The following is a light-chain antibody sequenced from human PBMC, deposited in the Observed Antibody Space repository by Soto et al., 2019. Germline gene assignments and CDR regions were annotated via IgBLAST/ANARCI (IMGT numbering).Light chain of an antibody. CDR3: QQYGSLPLT. J-gene: IGKJ1*01. CDR1: QTVGYY. V-gene: IGKV3-20*01. Sequence: IVVTQSAGALSLSPGEGATLSCRASQTVGYYLAWYQQKAGQAPRLLIYGASSRATGIPARFSGSGSGTDFTLTISSLESEDFAVYYCQQYGSLPLTFGQGTKV. CDR2: GAS.